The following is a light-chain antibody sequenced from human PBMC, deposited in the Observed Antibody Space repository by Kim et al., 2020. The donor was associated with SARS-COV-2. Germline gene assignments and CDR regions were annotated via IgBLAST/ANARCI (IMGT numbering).Light chain of an antibody. CDR2: WAS. CDR1: QSLLYDSNGMDY. V-gene: IGKV4-1*01. Sequence: DIVMTQFPDSLAVSLGERATINCKSSQSLLYDSNGMDYLAWYQQKPGQPPRLLIYWASFRHSGVPDRFSGSGSGTDFTLTISSLQAEDVALYYCHQYFDAPRTFGQGTKVDIK. CDR3: HQYFDAPRT. J-gene: IGKJ1*01.